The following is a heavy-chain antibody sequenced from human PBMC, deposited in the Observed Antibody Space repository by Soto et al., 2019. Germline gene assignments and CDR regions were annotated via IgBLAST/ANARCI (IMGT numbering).Heavy chain of an antibody. CDR1: GGSISSYY. J-gene: IGHJ6*03. V-gene: IGHV4-59*01. CDR2: IYYSGST. D-gene: IGHD2-2*01. Sequence: SETLSLTCTVSGGSISSYYWSLIRQPPGKGLEWIGYIYYSGSTNYNPSLKSRVTISVDTSKNQFSLKLSSVTAADTAVYYCVRGERDIVVVPAALYYYYMDVWAKGPRSPSP. CDR3: VRGERDIVVVPAALYYYYMDV.